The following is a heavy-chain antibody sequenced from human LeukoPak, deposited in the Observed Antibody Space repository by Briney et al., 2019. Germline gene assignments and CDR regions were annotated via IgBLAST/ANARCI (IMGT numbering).Heavy chain of an antibody. Sequence: GGSLRLSCTASGFPFNNYWMHWVRQAPGKGLVWVSRVNPDGSRTINVDSVTGRFTISRDNAKNSLYLQMNSLRAEDSAVYYCAREPNSARDFDYWGQGTLVTVSS. CDR2: VNPDGSRT. V-gene: IGHV3-74*01. CDR3: AREPNSARDFDY. CDR1: GFPFNNYW. J-gene: IGHJ4*02. D-gene: IGHD4/OR15-4a*01.